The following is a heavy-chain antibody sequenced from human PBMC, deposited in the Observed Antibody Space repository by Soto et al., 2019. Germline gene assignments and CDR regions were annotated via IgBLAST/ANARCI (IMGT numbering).Heavy chain of an antibody. Sequence: PSETLSLTCAVYGGSLTGYYWSWIRQPPGKGLEWIGEINHSGSTTYNPSLKSRVTMSLDTSTNQLSLKLSSVTAADTAVYFCARGDIVSTGIYYYYGMDVWGQGTTVT. CDR1: GGSLTGYY. D-gene: IGHD1-1*01. CDR3: ARGDIVSTGIYYYYGMDV. CDR2: INHSGST. J-gene: IGHJ6*02. V-gene: IGHV4-34*01.